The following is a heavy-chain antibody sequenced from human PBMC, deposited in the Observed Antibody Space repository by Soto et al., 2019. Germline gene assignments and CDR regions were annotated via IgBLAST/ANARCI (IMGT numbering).Heavy chain of an antibody. D-gene: IGHD4-17*01. V-gene: IGHV3-73*02. CDR3: TRHLYGDYFFDY. CDR2: IRTKANSYAT. CDR1: GFNFSGSA. Sequence: EVQLVESGGDLVQSGGSLKLSCAASGFNFSGSAMHWVRQASGKGLEWVGRIRTKANSYATAYAASVKGRFTISRDDSKNTAYLQMNSLKTEDTAVYYCTRHLYGDYFFDYWGQGTLVTVS. J-gene: IGHJ4*02.